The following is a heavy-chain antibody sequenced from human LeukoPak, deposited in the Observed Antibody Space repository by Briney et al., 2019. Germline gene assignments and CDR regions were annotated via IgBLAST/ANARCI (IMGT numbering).Heavy chain of an antibody. CDR1: GFTFSSYW. CDR3: CRKMGTVVGGAFDI. Sequence: GGSLRLSCAASGFTFSSYWMSWVRQAPGKGLEWVANIKQDGSEKYYVDSVKGRFTISRDNSKNTLYLQMNSLRAEDTAVYYCCRKMGTVVGGAFDIWGQGTMVTVSS. V-gene: IGHV3-7*01. CDR2: IKQDGSEK. J-gene: IGHJ3*02. D-gene: IGHD4-23*01.